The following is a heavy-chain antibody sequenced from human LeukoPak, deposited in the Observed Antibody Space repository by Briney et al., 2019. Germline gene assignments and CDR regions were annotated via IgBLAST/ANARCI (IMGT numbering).Heavy chain of an antibody. V-gene: IGHV4-59*01. CDR2: IYYSGST. D-gene: IGHD5-18*01. J-gene: IGHJ6*02. Sequence: SETLSLTCTVSGGSISSYYWSWIRQPPGKGLEWIGYIYYSGSTNYNPSLKSRVTISVDTSKNQFSLKLSSVTAADTAVYYCARDGYSYGYGPYYYGMDVWGRGTTVPVSS. CDR3: ARDGYSYGYGPYYYGMDV. CDR1: GGSISSYY.